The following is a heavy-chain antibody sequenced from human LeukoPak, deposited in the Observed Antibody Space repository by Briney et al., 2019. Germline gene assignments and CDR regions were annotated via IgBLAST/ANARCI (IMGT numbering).Heavy chain of an antibody. CDR2: IRSKANSYAT. J-gene: IGHJ6*03. D-gene: IGHD3-10*01. CDR1: GFTFSGSA. V-gene: IGHV3-73*01. CDR3: TRGSGSYYYYMDV. Sequence: GGSLKLSCAASGFTFSGSAMHCVRQASGKGLEWVGRIRSKANSYATAYAASVKGRFTISRDDSKNTAYLQMNSLKTEDTAVYYCTRGSGSYYYYMDVWGKGTTVTVSS.